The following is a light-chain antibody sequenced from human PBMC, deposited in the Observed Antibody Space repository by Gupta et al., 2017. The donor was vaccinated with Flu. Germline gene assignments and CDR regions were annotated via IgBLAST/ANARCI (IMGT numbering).Light chain of an antibody. J-gene: IGLJ1*01. V-gene: IGLV2-23*02. CDR3: CSYSPRVSRYL. CDR2: EVN. Sequence: QSALTQPAPVSGTPGQSDTISGAGTRGEVGAYDLVSFYQQYPGKAPKLLISEVNKRPSGVSRHFSGSKSDNTASLTIAGLQAEDDADYYCCSYSPRVSRYLFGTGTEVTVL. CDR1: RGEVGAYDL.